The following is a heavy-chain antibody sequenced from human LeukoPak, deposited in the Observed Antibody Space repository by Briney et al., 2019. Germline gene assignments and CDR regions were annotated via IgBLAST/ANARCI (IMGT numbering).Heavy chain of an antibody. Sequence: KPSETLSLTCTVSGGSISSSSYYWGWIRQPPGKGLEWIGSIYYSGSTYYNPSLKSRVTISVDTSKNQFSLKLSSVTAADTAVYYCARLDSSGWQPYYYYYYYMDVWGKGTTVTVSS. CDR3: ARLDSSGWQPYYYYYYYMDV. V-gene: IGHV4-39*07. CDR1: GGSISSSSYY. J-gene: IGHJ6*03. D-gene: IGHD6-19*01. CDR2: IYYSGST.